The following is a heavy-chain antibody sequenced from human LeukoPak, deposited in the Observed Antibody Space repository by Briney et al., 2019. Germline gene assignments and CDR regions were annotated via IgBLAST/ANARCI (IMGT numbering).Heavy chain of an antibody. V-gene: IGHV3-23*01. Sequence: GGSLRLSCAASGFTFSSYAMSWVRHAPGKGLEWVSAISGSGGSTYYADAVKSRLTISRDNSKNTLYLQMNSLRAEDTAVYYCAKILSYSYSDYWGQGTLVTVSS. CDR2: ISGSGGST. D-gene: IGHD5-18*01. CDR3: AKILSYSYSDY. J-gene: IGHJ4*02. CDR1: GFTFSSYA.